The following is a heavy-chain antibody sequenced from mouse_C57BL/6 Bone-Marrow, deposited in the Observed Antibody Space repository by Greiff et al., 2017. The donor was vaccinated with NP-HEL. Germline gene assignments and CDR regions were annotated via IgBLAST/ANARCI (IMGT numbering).Heavy chain of an antibody. CDR3: AGRGVWNFDY. CDR1: GFTFSSYG. CDR2: ISSGGSYT. V-gene: IGHV5-6*01. J-gene: IGHJ2*01. Sequence: EVQGVESGGDLVKPGGSLKLSCAASGFTFSSYGMSWVRQTPDKRLEWVATISSGGSYTYYPDSVKVRFTISRDNAKNTLYLQMSSLKSEDTAMYYCAGRGVWNFDYWGKGTTLTVAS.